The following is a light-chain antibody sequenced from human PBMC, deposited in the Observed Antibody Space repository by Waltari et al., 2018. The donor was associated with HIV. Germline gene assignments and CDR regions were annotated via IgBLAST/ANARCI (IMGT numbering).Light chain of an antibody. CDR1: QGISND. CDR2: AAS. V-gene: IGKV1-27*01. Sequence: DIQMTQSPSSLSASVGARVTITCRASQGISNDLAWYQQEPGQVPKVLIYAASTLQSGAPLRFSGSGFGKYFTLTSSSLQHEDVATYYCQKYNTAPGTFGQGTKVEIK. CDR3: QKYNTAPGT. J-gene: IGKJ1*01.